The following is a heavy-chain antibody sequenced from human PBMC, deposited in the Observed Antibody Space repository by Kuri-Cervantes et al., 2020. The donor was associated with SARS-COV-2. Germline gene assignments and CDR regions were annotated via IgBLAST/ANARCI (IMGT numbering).Heavy chain of an antibody. Sequence: GESLKISCAASGFTFSSYAMHWVRQAPGKGLEWVAVISYDGSNKYYADSVKGRFTISRDNSKNTLYLQMNSLRAEDTAVYYCARERLRGKYVVYWGHGTLVTVSS. CDR1: GFTFSSYA. D-gene: IGHD3-16*01. J-gene: IGHJ4*01. CDR2: ISYDGSNK. V-gene: IGHV3-30*04. CDR3: ARERLRGKYVVY.